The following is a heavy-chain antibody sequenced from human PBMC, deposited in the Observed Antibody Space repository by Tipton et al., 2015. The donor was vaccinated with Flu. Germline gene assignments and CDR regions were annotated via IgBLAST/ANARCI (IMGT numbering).Heavy chain of an antibody. V-gene: IGHV3-23*01. D-gene: IGHD3-3*01. J-gene: IGHJ3*02. CDR1: GFTFSSYA. Sequence: SLRLSCAASGFTFSSYAMSWVRQAPGKGLEWVSAISGSGGSTYYADSVKGRFTISRDNSKNTLYLQMNSLRAEDTAVYYCAKGDFWRGGPPPVGAFDIWGQGTMVTVSS. CDR3: AKGDFWRGGPPPVGAFDI. CDR2: ISGSGGST.